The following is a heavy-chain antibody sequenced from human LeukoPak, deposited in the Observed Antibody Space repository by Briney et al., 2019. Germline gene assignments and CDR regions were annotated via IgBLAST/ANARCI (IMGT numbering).Heavy chain of an antibody. CDR1: GFTFSSYG. CDR3: AKLRWESFFDY. CDR2: ISGSGGSI. Sequence: GGSLRLSCAASGFTFSSYGMSWVRQAPGKGLEWVSAISGSGGSIYYADSVKGRFTISRDNSKNTLYLQMNSLRAEDTAVYYCAKLRWESFFDYWGQGTLVTVSS. D-gene: IGHD4-23*01. J-gene: IGHJ4*02. V-gene: IGHV3-23*01.